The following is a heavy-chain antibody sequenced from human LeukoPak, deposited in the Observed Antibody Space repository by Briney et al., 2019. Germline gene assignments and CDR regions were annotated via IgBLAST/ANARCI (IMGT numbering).Heavy chain of an antibody. V-gene: IGHV3-11*01. CDR3: ARDHQQLVRSDAFDI. Sequence: GGSLRLSCAASGFTFSDYYMSCIRQAPRKGLEWVSYISSSGSTIYYADSVKGRFTISSDNAKNSLYLQMNSVRAEDTAVYYCARDHQQLVRSDAFDIWGQGRMVSVCS. J-gene: IGHJ3*02. CDR1: GFTFSDYY. CDR2: ISSSGSTI. D-gene: IGHD6-6*01.